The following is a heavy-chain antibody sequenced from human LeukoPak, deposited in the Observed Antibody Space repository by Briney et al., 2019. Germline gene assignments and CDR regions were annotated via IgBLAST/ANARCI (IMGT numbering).Heavy chain of an antibody. CDR3: ARGSGYYDSSGYVRGGAPNDY. Sequence: ASVKVSCKASGYTFTSYGISWVRQAPGQGLEWMGWISAYNGNTNYAQKLQGRVTMTTDTSTSTAYMELRSLRSDDTAVYYCARGSGYYDSSGYVRGGAPNDYWGQGTLVTVSS. J-gene: IGHJ4*02. D-gene: IGHD3-22*01. CDR1: GYTFTSYG. V-gene: IGHV1-18*01. CDR2: ISAYNGNT.